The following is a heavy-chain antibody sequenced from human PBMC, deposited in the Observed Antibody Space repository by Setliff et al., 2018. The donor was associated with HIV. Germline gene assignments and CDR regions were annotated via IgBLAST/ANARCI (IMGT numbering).Heavy chain of an antibody. CDR1: GGSISNGNYY. Sequence: PSETLSLTCTVSGGSISNGNYYWAWIRQSPGKGLEWIGSSVNSGRSYYNPSLKSRVTVSVDTSTNHLSLRLTSVTAADTAVYYCARVRGSSGWYVFDYWGQGTLVTVSS. V-gene: IGHV4-39*02. CDR3: ARVRGSSGWYVFDY. J-gene: IGHJ4*02. CDR2: SVNSGRS. D-gene: IGHD6-19*01.